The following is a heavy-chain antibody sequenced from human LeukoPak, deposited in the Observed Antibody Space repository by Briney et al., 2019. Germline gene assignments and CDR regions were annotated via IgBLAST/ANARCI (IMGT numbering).Heavy chain of an antibody. CDR2: ISSGAGTT. CDR1: GFTFSSYA. CDR3: AKDLEQSYSGWSASYDA. V-gene: IGHV3-23*01. Sequence: PGGSLRLSCAASGFTFSSYAMSWVRQVPGKRLEWVSAISSGAGTTGYADSVKGRFTISRVNSKSTIYPQMNSLRVEDTAVYYCAKDLEQSYSGWSASYDAWGQGTLVTVSS. D-gene: IGHD6-19*01. J-gene: IGHJ5*02.